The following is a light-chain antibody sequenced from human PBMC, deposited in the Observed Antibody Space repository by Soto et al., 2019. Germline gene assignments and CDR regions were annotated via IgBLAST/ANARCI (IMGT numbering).Light chain of an antibody. CDR1: SSDIGGYYY. Sequence: QSVLTQPASVSGSPGQSITISCTGTSSDIGGYYYVSWYQHHPGKAPKLMIYQVTNRPSGVSDRFSGSKSGNTASLTISGLQAEDEADYYCTSYSSSSTFYGVGNGTKVTVL. CDR3: TSYSSSSTFYG. CDR2: QVT. V-gene: IGLV2-14*01. J-gene: IGLJ1*01.